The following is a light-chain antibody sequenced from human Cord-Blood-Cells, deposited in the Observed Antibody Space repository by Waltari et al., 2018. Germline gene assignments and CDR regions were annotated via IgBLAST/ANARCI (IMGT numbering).Light chain of an antibody. Sequence: SYELTQPPSVSVSPGQTASITCSGDKLVDKYACWYQQKPGQSPVLVIYQDSKRPSGIPERFSCSNSGNTATLTISGTQAMDEADYYCQAWDSSTVVFGGGTKLTVL. CDR2: QDS. J-gene: IGLJ2*01. V-gene: IGLV3-1*01. CDR3: QAWDSSTVV. CDR1: KLVDKY.